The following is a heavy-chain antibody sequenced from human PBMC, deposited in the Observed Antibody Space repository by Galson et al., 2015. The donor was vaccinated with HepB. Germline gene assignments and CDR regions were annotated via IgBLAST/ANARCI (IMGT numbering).Heavy chain of an antibody. D-gene: IGHD3-10*01. CDR1: GGSISSYY. CDR3: ARAEVYPQHGEGCWFDP. CDR2: IYYSGST. V-gene: IGHV4-59*01. J-gene: IGHJ5*02. Sequence: ETLSLTCTVSGGSISSYYWSWIRQPPGKGLEWIGYIYYSGSTNYNPSLKSRVTISVDTSKNQFSLKLSSVTAADTAVYYCARAEVYPQHGEGCWFDPWGQGTLVTVSS.